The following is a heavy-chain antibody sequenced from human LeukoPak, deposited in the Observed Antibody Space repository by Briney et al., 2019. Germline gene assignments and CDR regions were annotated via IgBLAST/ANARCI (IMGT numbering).Heavy chain of an antibody. CDR1: GFTFNTYA. J-gene: IGHJ4*02. CDR3: ARDSTNWGLYFDY. CDR2: IKSGGNT. D-gene: IGHD7-27*01. Sequence: GGSLGLSCAASGFTFNTYAMSWVRQAPGKGLEWVSFIKSGGNTYYADSVKGRFTISRDDSKNTVYLQMNSLRAGDTAIYYCARDSTNWGLYFDYWGQGALVTVSS. V-gene: IGHV3-66*01.